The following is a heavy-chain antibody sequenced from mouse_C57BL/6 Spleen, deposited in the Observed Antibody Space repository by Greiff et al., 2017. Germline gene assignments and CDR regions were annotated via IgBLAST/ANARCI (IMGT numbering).Heavy chain of an antibody. D-gene: IGHD2-5*01. CDR1: GYTFTRYG. CDR3: ARCWNSNLFAY. J-gene: IGHJ3*01. V-gene: IGHV1-81*01. Sequence: QVQLKESGAELARPGASVKLSCKASGYTFTRYGISWVKQRPGQGLEWIGEIYPRSGNTYYNEKFKGKATLTADKSSSTAYMELRSLTSEDSAVYFCARCWNSNLFAYWGQGTLVTVSA. CDR2: IYPRSGNT.